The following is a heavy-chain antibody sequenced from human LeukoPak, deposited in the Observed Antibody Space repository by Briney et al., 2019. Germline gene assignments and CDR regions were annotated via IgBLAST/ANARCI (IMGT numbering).Heavy chain of an antibody. D-gene: IGHD1-26*01. Sequence: PSQTLSLTCTVSGGSISSGSYYWSWIRQPAGKGLEWIGRIYTSGSTNYNPSLKSRVTISVDTSKNQFSLKLSSVTAADTAVYYCARVESGSYSYYYYYMDVWGKGTTVTVS. CDR2: IYTSGST. J-gene: IGHJ6*03. V-gene: IGHV4-61*02. CDR1: GGSISSGSYY. CDR3: ARVESGSYSYYYYYMDV.